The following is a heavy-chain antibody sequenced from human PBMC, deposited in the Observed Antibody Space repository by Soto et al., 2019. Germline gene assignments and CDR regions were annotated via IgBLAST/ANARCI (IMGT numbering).Heavy chain of an antibody. Sequence: ASVKVSCKASGYTFTAYYMHWVRQVPGQEFEWMGWIRPNGGSTDFARVFQGKFTMTWDTSITTAYMELTSLTYNDSAVYYCARGSVASADKPSGMDAWGQGTTVTVSS. D-gene: IGHD2-2*01. CDR3: ARGSVASADKPSGMDA. CDR1: GYTFTAYY. CDR2: IRPNGGST. V-gene: IGHV1-2*02. J-gene: IGHJ6*02.